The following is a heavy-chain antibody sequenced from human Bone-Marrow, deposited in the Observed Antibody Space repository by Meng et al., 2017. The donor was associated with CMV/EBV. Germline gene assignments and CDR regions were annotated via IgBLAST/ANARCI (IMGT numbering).Heavy chain of an antibody. D-gene: IGHD1-26*01. V-gene: IGHV3-23*01. J-gene: IGHJ4*02. CDR2: ISGSGGST. CDR1: GFDVSSYA. CDR3: AKSALSGSYSYYFDY. Sequence: GFDVSSYAMSWVRQAPGKGLEWVSAISGSGGSTYYADSVKGRFTISRDNSKNTLYLQMNSLRAEDTAVYYCAKSALSGSYSYYFDYWGQGTLVTVSS.